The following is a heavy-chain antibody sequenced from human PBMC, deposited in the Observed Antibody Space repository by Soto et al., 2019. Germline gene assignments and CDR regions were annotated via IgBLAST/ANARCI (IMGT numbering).Heavy chain of an antibody. CDR3: ASRIGMSGTGYDGYDL. Sequence: QVELRESGPGLVKPSQTRSLTCTGSGGVIRGGDYYLNRIRQVPGKGLECIGSIYRSKRTEYNPCLQSGIAVSADTSNKVFFLRLTSVTAADTASYYCASRIGMSGTGYDGYDLWGQGTLVIVSS. V-gene: IGHV4-31*03. CDR2: IYRSKRT. J-gene: IGHJ3*01. D-gene: IGHD1-1*01. CDR1: GGVIRGGDYY.